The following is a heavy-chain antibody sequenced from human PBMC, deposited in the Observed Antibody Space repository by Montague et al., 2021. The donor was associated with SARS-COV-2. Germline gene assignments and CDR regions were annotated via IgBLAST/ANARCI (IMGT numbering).Heavy chain of an antibody. CDR2: IYYSGST. Sequence: TLSHTCTVSGGSISSGGYYWSWIRQHPGKGLEWIGYIYYSGSTYYNPSLKSRVTISVDTSKNQFSLKLSSATAADTAVYYCARVQGITMIVVVIGAVDIWGQGTMVTVSS. V-gene: IGHV4-31*03. D-gene: IGHD3-22*01. CDR1: GGSISSGGYY. J-gene: IGHJ3*02. CDR3: ARVQGITMIVVVIGAVDI.